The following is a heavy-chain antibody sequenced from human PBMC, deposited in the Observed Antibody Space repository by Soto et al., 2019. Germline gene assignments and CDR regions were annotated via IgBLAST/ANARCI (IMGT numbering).Heavy chain of an antibody. CDR2: IYHSGST. CDR3: AIDCSGSTSCSYYGMDV. V-gene: IGHV4-4*02. CDR1: GDSISSDNW. J-gene: IGHJ6*02. D-gene: IGHD2-2*01. Sequence: QVQLQESGPGLVKPWGTLSLTCAVSGDSISSDNWWSWVRQPPGKGLEWIGEIYHSGSTNYNQSRTSRATISLDKSKHQFSLKLSSVTAADPDVYYCAIDCSGSTSCSYYGMDVWGQGTTVAVSS.